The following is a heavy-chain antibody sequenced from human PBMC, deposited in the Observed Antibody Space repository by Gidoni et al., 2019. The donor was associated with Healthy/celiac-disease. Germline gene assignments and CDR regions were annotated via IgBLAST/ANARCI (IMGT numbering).Heavy chain of an antibody. Sequence: QVQLVQSGAEVKKPGSSVKVSCKASGGTFIRYAISGVRQAPGPVLECMGRIIPIFGTANYAQKFQGRVTIPAYESTSTAYMELSSLRSEDTDVYYCARVFDHWFDPWGQGTLVTVSS. CDR1: GGTFIRYA. CDR3: ARVFDHWFDP. CDR2: IIPIFGTA. J-gene: IGHJ5*02. V-gene: IGHV1-69*18.